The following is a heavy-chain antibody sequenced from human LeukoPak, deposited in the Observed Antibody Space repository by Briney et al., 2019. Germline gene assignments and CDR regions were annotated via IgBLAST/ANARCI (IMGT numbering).Heavy chain of an antibody. J-gene: IGHJ4*02. CDR2: INHSGST. V-gene: IGHV4-34*01. Sequence: SETLSLTCAVYGGSFSGYYWSWIRQPPGKGLEWIGEINHSGSTNYNPSLKSRVTISVDTSKNQFSLKLSSVTAADTAVYYCVRGRGDPNSDIVVVVAADYWGQGTLVTVSS. D-gene: IGHD2-15*01. CDR1: GGSFSGYY. CDR3: VRGRGDPNSDIVVVVAADY.